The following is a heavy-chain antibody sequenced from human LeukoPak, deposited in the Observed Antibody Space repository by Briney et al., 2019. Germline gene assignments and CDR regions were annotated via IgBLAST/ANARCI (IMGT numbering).Heavy chain of an antibody. CDR3: AKDLRPSDY. CDR1: GFTFSSSA. D-gene: IGHD2-2*01. J-gene: IGHJ4*02. CDR2: ISDSGGST. Sequence: GGSLRLSCAASGFTFSSSAMSWVRQAPGKGLEWVSAISDSGGSTFYTASVKGRFTISGDNSKNTLYLQMDSLRAEDTAVYYCAKDLRPSDYWGQGTLVTVSS. V-gene: IGHV3-23*01.